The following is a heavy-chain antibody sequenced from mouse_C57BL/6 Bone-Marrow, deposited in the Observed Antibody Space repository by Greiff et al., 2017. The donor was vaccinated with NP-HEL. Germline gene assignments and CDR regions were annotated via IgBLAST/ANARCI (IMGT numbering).Heavy chain of an antibody. D-gene: IGHD1-1*01. Sequence: EVTLVESVAALVRPGASVPLSCTASGFNIKNTYLPWVRQRPEQGLEWIGRIDPADGNTKYAPKFQGQATITADTSSNTVYLQLSSLTSDDTAIYYCARPFDYGSSYWYFDVWGTGTTVTASS. V-gene: IGHV14-3*01. CDR1: GFNIKNTY. CDR2: IDPADGNT. CDR3: ARPFDYGSSYWYFDV. J-gene: IGHJ1*03.